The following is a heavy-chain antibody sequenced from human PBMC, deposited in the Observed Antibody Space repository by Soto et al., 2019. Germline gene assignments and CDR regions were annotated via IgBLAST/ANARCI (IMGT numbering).Heavy chain of an antibody. D-gene: IGHD2-15*01. CDR1: GFTFSSHS. CDR3: ARGIYCSGGSCYLDY. J-gene: IGHJ4*02. V-gene: IGHV3-21*01. Sequence: PGGSLRLSCAASGFTFSSHSMNWVRQAPGKGLEWVSSISSSSSYIYYADSVKGRFTISRDNAKNSLFLQMNSLRAEDTALYYCARGIYCSGGSCYLDYWGQGTLVTVSS. CDR2: ISSSSSYI.